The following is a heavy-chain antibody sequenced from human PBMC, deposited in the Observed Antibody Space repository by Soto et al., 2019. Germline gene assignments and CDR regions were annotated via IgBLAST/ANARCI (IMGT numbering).Heavy chain of an antibody. CDR1: GGSFSGYY. J-gene: IGHJ6*03. Sequence: SETLSLTCAVYGGSFSGYYWSWIRQPPGKGLEWIGEINHSGSTNYNPSLKSRVTISVDTSKNQFSLKLSSVTAADTAVYYCAREAGSMHYDILTGYYLYYYYMDVWGKGTTVTVSS. V-gene: IGHV4-34*01. D-gene: IGHD3-9*01. CDR3: AREAGSMHYDILTGYYLYYYYMDV. CDR2: INHSGST.